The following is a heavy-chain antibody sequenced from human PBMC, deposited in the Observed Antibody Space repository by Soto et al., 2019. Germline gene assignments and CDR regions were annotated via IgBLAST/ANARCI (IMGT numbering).Heavy chain of an antibody. CDR3: ATKPHYDFWSGNWFDP. V-gene: IGHV1-24*01. CDR1: GYTLTELA. J-gene: IGHJ5*02. D-gene: IGHD3-3*01. CDR2: FDPEDGET. Sequence: ASVKVSCKVSGYTLTELAMHWVRQAPGKGLEWMGGFDPEDGETIYAQKFQGRVTMTEDTSTDTAYMELSSLRSEDTAVYYCATKPHYDFWSGNWFDPWGQGTLVTVSS.